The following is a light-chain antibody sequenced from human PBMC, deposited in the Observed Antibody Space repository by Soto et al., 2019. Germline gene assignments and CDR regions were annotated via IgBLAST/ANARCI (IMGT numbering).Light chain of an antibody. CDR1: QSISTW. Sequence: DIQMTQSPSTLSASVGDRVTITCRASQSISTWLAWYQQKPGQAPKLLIFDASTLQSGVPSRFSGSGSWTEFTLTISSLQPDDFSAYYCQQYNTFSTFGQGTKVEIQ. CDR3: QQYNTFST. CDR2: DAS. V-gene: IGKV1-5*01. J-gene: IGKJ1*01.